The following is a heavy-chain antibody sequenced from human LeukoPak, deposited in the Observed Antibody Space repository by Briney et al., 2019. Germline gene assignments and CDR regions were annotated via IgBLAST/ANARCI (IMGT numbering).Heavy chain of an antibody. CDR2: IYTSGST. CDR3: ARVGYDYVWGSYRPPYYMDV. V-gene: IGHV4-4*07. CDR1: GGSISSYY. Sequence: SETLSLTCTVSGGSISSYYWSWIRQPAGKGLEWIGRIYTSGSTNYNPSLKSRVTMSVDTSKNQFSPKLSSVTAADTAVYYCARVGYDYVWGSYRPPYYMDVWGKGTTVTVSS. J-gene: IGHJ6*03. D-gene: IGHD3-16*02.